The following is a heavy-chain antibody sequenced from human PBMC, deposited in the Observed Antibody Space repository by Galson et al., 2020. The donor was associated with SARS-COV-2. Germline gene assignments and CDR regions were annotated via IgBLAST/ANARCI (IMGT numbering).Heavy chain of an antibody. CDR3: AKGIQGCTGASCYVVDY. Sequence: GESLKISCAASGFIFDNYAMTWVRQAPGKGLEWVSTISATSGVTYYADSVKGRFSISRDNSKNTLSMQMNSLRAEDTAIYYCAKGIQGCTGASCYVVDYWGQGTLGTVSS. V-gene: IGHV3-23*01. D-gene: IGHD2-8*02. J-gene: IGHJ4*02. CDR1: GFIFDNYA. CDR2: ISATSGVT.